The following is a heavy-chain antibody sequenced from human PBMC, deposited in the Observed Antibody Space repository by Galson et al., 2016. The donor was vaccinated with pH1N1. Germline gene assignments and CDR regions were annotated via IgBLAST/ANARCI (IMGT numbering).Heavy chain of an antibody. CDR2: ITNNSFHI. D-gene: IGHD1-26*01. V-gene: IGHV3-21*01. Sequence: SLRLSCAASGFTFTAYSMNWVRQAPGKGLEWVASITNNSFHIYYTDSVRGRFTISRDNAKNSLYLHMNSLSAEDTAVYYCARDPGRPRLFYMDVWGKGTTVTVS. CDR3: ARDPGRPRLFYMDV. CDR1: GFTFTAYS. J-gene: IGHJ6*03.